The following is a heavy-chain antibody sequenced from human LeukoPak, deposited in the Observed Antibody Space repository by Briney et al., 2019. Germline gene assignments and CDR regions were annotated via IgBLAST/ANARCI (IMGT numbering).Heavy chain of an antibody. Sequence: GGSLRLSCAASGFTFSSYGMHWVRQAPGKGLEWVAVIWYDGRNKYYADSVKGRFTISRDNSKNTLYLQMNSLRAEDTAVYYCARDIHGGNTQYYYYGMDVWGQGTTVTVSS. D-gene: IGHD4-23*01. CDR2: IWYDGRNK. CDR1: GFTFSSYG. CDR3: ARDIHGGNTQYYYYGMDV. V-gene: IGHV3-33*01. J-gene: IGHJ6*02.